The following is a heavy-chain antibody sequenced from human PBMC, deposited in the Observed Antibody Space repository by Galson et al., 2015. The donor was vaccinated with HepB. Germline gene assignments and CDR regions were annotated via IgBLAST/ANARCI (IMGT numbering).Heavy chain of an antibody. CDR1: GYSFNIYW. Sequence: QSGAEVKKPGESLTISCKGSGYSFNIYWINWVRQMPGKGPEWMGGIDPDDSYTNYSPSFQGHVTISVDKSISTAYLHWNSLKASDTAMYYCTRLSSGWADPSDHWRQGTLVTVSS. CDR3: TRLSSGWADPSDH. J-gene: IGHJ4*02. V-gene: IGHV5-10-1*01. D-gene: IGHD6-25*01. CDR2: IDPDDSYT.